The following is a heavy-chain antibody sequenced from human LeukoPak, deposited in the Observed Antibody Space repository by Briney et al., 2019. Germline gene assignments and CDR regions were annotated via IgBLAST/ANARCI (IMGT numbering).Heavy chain of an antibody. CDR2: ISYDGSNK. J-gene: IGHJ4*02. V-gene: IGHV3-30*18. Sequence: GGSLRLSCAASGFIFKNAFMHWVRQAPGQGLEWVALISYDGSNKYFADSVKGRFTISSDNSKNTLYLQMNSLRAEDAAVYYCAKAPVTSCRGAFCYPFDYWGQGTLVTVSS. CDR1: GFIFKNAF. CDR3: AKAPVTSCRGAFCYPFDY. D-gene: IGHD2-15*01.